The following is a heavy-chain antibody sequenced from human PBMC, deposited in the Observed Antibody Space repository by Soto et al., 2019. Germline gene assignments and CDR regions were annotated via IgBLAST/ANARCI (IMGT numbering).Heavy chain of an antibody. V-gene: IGHV4-39*01. J-gene: IGHJ5*02. Sequence: QLQLQESGPGLVKPSETLSLTCTVSGGSISSSSYYWGWIRQPPGKGLEWIGSIYYSGSTYYNPSLKCRVTISVDTSKNQFSLKLSSVTAADTAVYYCARHHLEWEPFDPWGQGTLVTVSS. CDR2: IYYSGST. D-gene: IGHD3-3*01. CDR1: GGSISSSSYY. CDR3: ARHHLEWEPFDP.